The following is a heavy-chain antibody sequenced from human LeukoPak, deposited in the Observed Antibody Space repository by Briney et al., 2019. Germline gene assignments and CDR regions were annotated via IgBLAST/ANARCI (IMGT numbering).Heavy chain of an antibody. V-gene: IGHV3-11*04. CDR2: ISSRSNSI. CDR1: GFTFSGYY. CDR3: ARDQYYDFWSGHRTFDY. Sequence: PGGSLRLSCAASGFTFSGYYMSWIRQAPGKGLEWVSYISSRSNSIYYADSVKGRFTISSDNAKNSLYLQMNSLRAEDTAVYYCARDQYYDFWSGHRTFDYWGQGTLVIVSS. J-gene: IGHJ4*02. D-gene: IGHD3-3*01.